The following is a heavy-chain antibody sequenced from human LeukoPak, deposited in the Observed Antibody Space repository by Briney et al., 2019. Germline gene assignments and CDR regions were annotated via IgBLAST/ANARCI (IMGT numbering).Heavy chain of an antibody. J-gene: IGHJ5*02. CDR3: ARDRLRLGYERTNWFDP. CDR1: GYTFTNYY. D-gene: IGHD2-15*01. CDR2: INPSGGST. V-gene: IGHV1-46*01. Sequence: ASVKVSCKASGYTFTNYYIHWVRQAPGQGLECMGIINPSGGSTSYAQKFQGRVTMTRDTSITTAYMELSRLRSDDTAVYYCARDRLRLGYERTNWFDPWGQGTLVTVSS.